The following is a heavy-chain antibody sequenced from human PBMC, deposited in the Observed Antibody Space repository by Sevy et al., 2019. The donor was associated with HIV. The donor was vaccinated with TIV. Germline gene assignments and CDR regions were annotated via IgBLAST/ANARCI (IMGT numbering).Heavy chain of an antibody. J-gene: IGHJ4*02. CDR2: ISYDGNIQ. CDR1: GLTFSTYG. D-gene: IGHD5-18*01. V-gene: IGHV3-30*18. CDR3: AKDQGGYNYAPGY. Sequence: GGSLRLSCAAYGLTFSTYGMHWVRQAPGKGLEWVAVISYDGNIQYYADSVKGRFTVSRDNSKNTLYLQMNSLRAEDSAVYYCAKDQGGYNYAPGYWGQGTLVTVSS.